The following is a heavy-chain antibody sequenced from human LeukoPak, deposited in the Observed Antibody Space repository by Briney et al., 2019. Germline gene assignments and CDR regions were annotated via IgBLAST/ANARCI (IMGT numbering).Heavy chain of an antibody. CDR2: IYYSGST. CDR3: ARGLFGES. D-gene: IGHD3-10*01. V-gene: IGHV4-39*07. CDR1: GGSISSSSYY. J-gene: IGHJ5*02. Sequence: PSETLSLTCTVSGGSISSSSYYWGWIRQPPGKGLEWIGSIYYSGSTYYNPSLKSRVTISVDTSKNQFSLKLSSVTAADTAVYYCARGLFGESWGQGTLVTVSS.